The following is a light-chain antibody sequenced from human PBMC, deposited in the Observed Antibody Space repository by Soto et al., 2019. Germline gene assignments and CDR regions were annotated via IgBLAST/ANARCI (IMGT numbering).Light chain of an antibody. CDR1: SSDVGGYNY. J-gene: IGLJ1*01. CDR3: CSYAGSPYV. V-gene: IGLV2-11*01. CDR2: DVS. Sequence: QSVLTQPRSVSGSPGQSVTISCTGTSSDVGGYNYVSWYQHHPGKAPKLMIYDVSKWPSGVPDRFSGSKSGNTASLTISGLQAEDEADYYCCSYAGSPYVFGTGTKVTVL.